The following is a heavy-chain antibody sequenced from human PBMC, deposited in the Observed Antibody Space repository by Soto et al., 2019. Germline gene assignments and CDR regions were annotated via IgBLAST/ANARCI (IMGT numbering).Heavy chain of an antibody. CDR3: AIIATAGGGDAFDF. V-gene: IGHV3-30-3*01. J-gene: IGHJ3*01. CDR1: GFTFSNYA. D-gene: IGHD6-13*01. CDR2: ILSDEINK. Sequence: QVQLVESGGGVVQPGRSLRLSCAASGFTFSNYAMHWVRQAPGKGLEWVAAILSDEINKYSADSVKGRFTISRNNSKNPLYLQMTSLTPQDTAVCYCAIIATAGGGDAFDFWCQGTMVSVSS.